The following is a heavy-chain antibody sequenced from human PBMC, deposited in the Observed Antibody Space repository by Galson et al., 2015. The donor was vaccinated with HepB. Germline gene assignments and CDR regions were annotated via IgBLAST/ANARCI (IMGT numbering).Heavy chain of an antibody. Sequence: SVKVSCKVSGYTLTELSMHWVRRAPGKGLEWIGGFDPEDGETIYAQKFQGRVTMTEDTSTDTAYMELSSLRSEDTAVYYCATEGAGTPDAFDIWGQGTMVTVSS. V-gene: IGHV1-24*01. D-gene: IGHD6-19*01. CDR1: GYTLTELS. CDR2: FDPEDGET. J-gene: IGHJ3*02. CDR3: ATEGAGTPDAFDI.